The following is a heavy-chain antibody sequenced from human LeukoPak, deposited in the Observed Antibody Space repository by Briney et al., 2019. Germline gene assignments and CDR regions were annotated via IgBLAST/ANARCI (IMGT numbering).Heavy chain of an antibody. V-gene: IGHV1-69*05. Sequence: ASVKVSCKASGGTFNTYAISWVRQAPGQGLEWMGGIIPIFYTADYPQKFQGRVTITTDESTTTAYMELSSLRSDDTAVYFCARGSLVEPATLGGGGYFDYWGPGTLVTVSS. CDR2: IIPIFYTA. CDR1: GGTFNTYA. D-gene: IGHD2-2*01. J-gene: IGHJ4*02. CDR3: ARGSLVEPATLGGGGYFDY.